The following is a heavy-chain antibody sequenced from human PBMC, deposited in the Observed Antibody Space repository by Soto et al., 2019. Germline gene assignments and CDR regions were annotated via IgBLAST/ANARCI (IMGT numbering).Heavy chain of an antibody. J-gene: IGHJ6*02. Sequence: ASVKVSWKGSRYSFASCGISWGRQSPDQGLEWMGWINPYNGATNYAHKLQGSVTMTTDTSTTTAYMELRSLTSDDTAAYYCARRTSWNNGGYYYYDMDVWGQGTTVTVSS. CDR2: INPYNGAT. CDR1: RYSFASCG. D-gene: IGHD1-1*01. V-gene: IGHV1-18*01. CDR3: ARRTSWNNGGYYYYDMDV.